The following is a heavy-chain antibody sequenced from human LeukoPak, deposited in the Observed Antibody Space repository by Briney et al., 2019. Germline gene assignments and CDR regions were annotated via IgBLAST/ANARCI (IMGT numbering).Heavy chain of an antibody. D-gene: IGHD3-3*01. CDR1: GGSISSYY. CDR3: ARGPPLYDFWSGYYLA. V-gene: IGHV4-59*01. J-gene: IGHJ5*02. CDR2: IYYSGST. Sequence: PSETLSLTCTVSGGSISSYYWSWIRQPPGKGLEWIGYIYYSGSTNYNPSLKSRVTISVDTSKNQFSLKLSSVTAADTAVYYCARGPPLYDFWSGYYLAWGQGTLVTVSS.